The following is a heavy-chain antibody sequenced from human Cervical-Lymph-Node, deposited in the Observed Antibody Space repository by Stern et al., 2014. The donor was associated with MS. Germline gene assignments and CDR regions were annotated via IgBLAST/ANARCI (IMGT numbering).Heavy chain of an antibody. D-gene: IGHD3-3*01. J-gene: IGHJ5*02. CDR1: GISFSHSA. Sequence: QLVQSGPEVKKPGTSVKVSCKASGISFSHSAIQWLRHARGPLPDRIAWVRVFNGDVNYAPRFQERVTITRDMSTSTVYMELRSLRSEDTAIYYCASERYTYYDDQRPPGGFDPWGQGTLVTVSS. CDR2: VRVFNGDV. CDR3: ASERYTYYDDQRPPGGFDP. V-gene: IGHV1-58*02.